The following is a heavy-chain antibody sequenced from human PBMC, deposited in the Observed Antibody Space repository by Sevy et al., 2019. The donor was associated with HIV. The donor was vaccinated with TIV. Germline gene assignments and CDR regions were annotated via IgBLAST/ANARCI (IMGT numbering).Heavy chain of an antibody. CDR3: ARGKLSSGWYFY. Sequence: SETLSLTCTVSGYSISSGYYWGWIRQPPGKGLEWIGSIYHSGSTYYNPSLKSRVTISVDTSKNQFSLKLSSVTAADTAVYYCARGKLSSGWYFYWGQGTLVTVSS. D-gene: IGHD6-19*01. J-gene: IGHJ4*02. CDR1: GYSISSGYY. CDR2: IYHSGST. V-gene: IGHV4-38-2*02.